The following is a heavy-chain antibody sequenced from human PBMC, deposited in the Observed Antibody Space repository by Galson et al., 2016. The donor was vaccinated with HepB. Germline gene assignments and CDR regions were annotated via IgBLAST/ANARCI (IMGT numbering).Heavy chain of an antibody. D-gene: IGHD1-7*01. CDR3: ARTQLAYYFDY. Sequence: QAPGKGLEWVSTLSTSGFATYSAAVNGRFTISRDKSKSSVFLQMTSLRAEDTALYFCARTQLAYYFDYWGPGALVSISS. CDR2: LSTSGFAT. V-gene: IGHV3-23*01. J-gene: IGHJ4*02.